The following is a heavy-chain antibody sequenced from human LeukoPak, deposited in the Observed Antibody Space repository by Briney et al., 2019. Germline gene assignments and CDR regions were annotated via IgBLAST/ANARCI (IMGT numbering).Heavy chain of an antibody. CDR1: GGSISSSSYY. CDR3: ARDFYQSSSWYGRYYYYYMDV. V-gene: IGHV4-39*07. D-gene: IGHD6-13*01. J-gene: IGHJ6*03. Sequence: PSETLSLTCTVSGGSISSSSYYWGWIRQPPGKGLEWIGSIYYSGSTYYNPSLKSRVTISVDTSKNQSSLKLSSVTAADTAVYYCARDFYQSSSWYGRYYYYYMDVWGKGTTVTISS. CDR2: IYYSGST.